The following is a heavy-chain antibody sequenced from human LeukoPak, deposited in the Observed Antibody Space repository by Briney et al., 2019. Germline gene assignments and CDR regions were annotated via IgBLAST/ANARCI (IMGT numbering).Heavy chain of an antibody. D-gene: IGHD3-22*01. V-gene: IGHV1-2*02. CDR3: ARDYYDSSGFGAFDI. CDR2: INPNSGGT. CDR1: GYTFTGYY. Sequence: ASVKVSCKASGYTFTGYYMHWVRQAPGQWLEWMGWINPNSGGTNYAQKFQGRVTMTRDTSISTAYMELSRLRSDDTAVYYCARDYYDSSGFGAFDIWGQGTMVTVSS. J-gene: IGHJ3*02.